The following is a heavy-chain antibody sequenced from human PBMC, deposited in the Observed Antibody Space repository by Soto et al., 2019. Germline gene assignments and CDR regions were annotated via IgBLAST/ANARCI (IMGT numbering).Heavy chain of an antibody. CDR1: GFSLSTSGVG. Sequence: QITLKESGPTLVKPTQTLTLTCTFSGFSLSTSGVGVGWIRQPPGKALEWLALLYWDDDKRYSPSLKSRLTITKDTSKHQVVLTMTNMDPVDTATYYCAHRQRTVYFDYWGQGTLVTVSS. CDR3: AHRQRTVYFDY. D-gene: IGHD4-17*01. J-gene: IGHJ4*02. CDR2: LYWDDDK. V-gene: IGHV2-5*02.